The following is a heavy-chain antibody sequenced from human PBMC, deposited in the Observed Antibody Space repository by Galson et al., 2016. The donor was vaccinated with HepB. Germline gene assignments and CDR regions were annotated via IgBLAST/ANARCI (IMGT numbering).Heavy chain of an antibody. CDR1: GFTFSTYA. CDR3: AKGLVSDY. D-gene: IGHD2-15*01. J-gene: IGHJ4*02. CDR2: ISSSGTNT. Sequence: SLRLSCAASGFTFSTYAMSWVRQAPGKGLEWVSAISSSGTNTYYADSVEGRFTISRDNSKSTLYLQMNSLRAEDTALYYCAKGLVSDYWGQGTLVTVSS. V-gene: IGHV3-23*01.